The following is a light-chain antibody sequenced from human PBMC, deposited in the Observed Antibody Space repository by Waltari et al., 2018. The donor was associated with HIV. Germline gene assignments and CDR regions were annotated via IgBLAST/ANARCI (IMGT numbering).Light chain of an antibody. V-gene: IGKV1-9*01. CDR3: QQLHSFPLI. CDR1: QDISTY. Sequence: DIQLTQSPPFLSSHVGDRVTISCRASQDISTYLAWYQQKPGEAPKLLIHGASTLHRGVTSRFSGSGSGTDFTLTIKNLRPEDFAIYYCQQLHSFPLIFGGGTKVE. CDR2: GAS. J-gene: IGKJ4*01.